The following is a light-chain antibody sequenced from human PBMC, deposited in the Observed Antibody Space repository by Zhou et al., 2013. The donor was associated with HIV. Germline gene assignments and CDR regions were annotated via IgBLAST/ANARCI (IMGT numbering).Light chain of an antibody. CDR1: QDISTW. CDR2: GAS. CDR3: QQANRFPQT. J-gene: IGKJ2*01. V-gene: IGKV1-12*01. Sequence: DIQMTQSPSTVAASVGDRVTISCRASQDISTWLAWFQQKPGKTPSLLIYGASTLQRGVPSRFSGSGFGTDFTLTINRLHPEDFATYYCQQANRFPQTFGQGTKVEIK.